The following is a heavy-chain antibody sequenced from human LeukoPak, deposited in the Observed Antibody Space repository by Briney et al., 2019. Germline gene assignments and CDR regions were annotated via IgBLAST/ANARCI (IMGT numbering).Heavy chain of an antibody. D-gene: IGHD2-15*01. CDR3: AKEHVVVVVAANGYYYYMDV. CDR1: GFTFSSYG. CDR2: IRYDGSNK. V-gene: IGHV3-30*02. Sequence: GGSLRLSCAASGFTFSSYGMHWVRQAPGKGLEWVAFIRYDGSNKYYADSVKGRFTISRDNSKNTLYLQMNSLRAEDTAVYYCAKEHVVVVVAANGYYYYMDVWGKGTTVTISS. J-gene: IGHJ6*03.